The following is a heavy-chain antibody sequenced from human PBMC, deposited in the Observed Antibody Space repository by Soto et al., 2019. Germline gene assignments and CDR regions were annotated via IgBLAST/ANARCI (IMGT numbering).Heavy chain of an antibody. D-gene: IGHD4-17*01. CDR1: GGSISSSSYY. CDR3: AIGTTVSFDY. V-gene: IGHV4-39*01. Sequence: SETLSLTCTVSGGSISSSSYYWGWIRQPPGKGQEWMGRIYYSGSTYYNPTLKSHVTISVDTSKNQFSLKLSSVTAADTAVYYCAIGTTVSFDYWGQGTLVT. CDR2: IYYSGST. J-gene: IGHJ4*02.